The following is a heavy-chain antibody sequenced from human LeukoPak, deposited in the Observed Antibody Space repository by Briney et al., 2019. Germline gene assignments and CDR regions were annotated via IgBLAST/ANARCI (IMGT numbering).Heavy chain of an antibody. D-gene: IGHD3-10*01. CDR1: GFTFSSYW. CDR3: ARESGPGSGSYDFDY. V-gene: IGHV3-74*01. CDR2: INSDGSST. J-gene: IGHJ4*02. Sequence: AGGSLRLSCAASGFTFSSYWMHWVRQAPGKGLVWVSRINSDGSSTSYADSVKGRFTISRDNAKNTLYLQMNSLRAEDTAVYYCARESGPGSGSYDFDYWGQGTLVTVSS.